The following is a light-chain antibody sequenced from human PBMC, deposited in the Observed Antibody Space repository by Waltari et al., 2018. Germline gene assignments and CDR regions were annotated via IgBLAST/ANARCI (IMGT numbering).Light chain of an antibody. Sequence: DIRLTQSPSSLSASAGDRVTITCRASQSIRSFLNWYQQKPGKAPKLLIYETFKVETGVPPMFSGSGSGTDFTLTINSLQPDDFATYYCQQGRDSPRTFGQGTRVEIK. CDR1: QSIRSF. J-gene: IGKJ1*01. CDR3: QQGRDSPRT. V-gene: IGKV1-39*01. CDR2: ETF.